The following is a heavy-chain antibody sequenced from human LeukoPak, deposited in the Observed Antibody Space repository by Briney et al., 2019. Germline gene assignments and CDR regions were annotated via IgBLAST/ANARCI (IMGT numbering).Heavy chain of an antibody. CDR3: ARGGLANFDY. V-gene: IGHV4-31*03. D-gene: IGHD3-10*01. CDR1: GGSISSGGYY. J-gene: IGHJ4*02. CDR2: IYHSGST. Sequence: PSETLSLTCNVSGGSISSGGYYWSWIRQHPGKGLEWIGEIYHSGSTNYNPSLKSRVTISVDKSKNQFSLKLSSVTAADTAVYYCARGGLANFDYWGQGTLVTVSS.